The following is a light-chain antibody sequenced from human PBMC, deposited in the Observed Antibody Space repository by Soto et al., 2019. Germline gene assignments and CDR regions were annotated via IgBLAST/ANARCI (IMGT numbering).Light chain of an antibody. CDR1: QSIGVY. CDR3: QQSYNTPPWT. Sequence: DTQMTQSPSSLYASVGDSVAITCRASQSIGVYLNWYQQRPGKAPKLLVYAASNLQTGVPSRFSGTGSGTDFVLTISSLQPEDSATYYCQQSYNTPPWTFGQGTKVEIK. CDR2: AAS. J-gene: IGKJ1*01. V-gene: IGKV1-39*01.